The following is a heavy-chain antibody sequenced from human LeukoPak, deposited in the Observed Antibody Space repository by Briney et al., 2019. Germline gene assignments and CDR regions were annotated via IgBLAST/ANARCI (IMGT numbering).Heavy chain of an antibody. CDR3: AKGSSSSSRYYFDY. V-gene: IGHV3-23*01. J-gene: IGHJ4*02. CDR2: ISGSGGST. Sequence: GGSLRLSCAASGFTFSSYATSWVRQAPGKGLEWVSVISGSGGSTYYADSVKGRFTISRDNSKNTLYLQMNSLRAEDTAVYYCAKGSSSSSRYYFDYWGQGTLVTVSS. D-gene: IGHD6-6*01. CDR1: GFTFSSYA.